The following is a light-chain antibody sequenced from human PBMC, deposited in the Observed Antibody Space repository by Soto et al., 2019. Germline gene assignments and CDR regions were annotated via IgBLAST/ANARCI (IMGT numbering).Light chain of an antibody. CDR2: DVS. V-gene: IGLV2-14*03. J-gene: IGLJ1*01. Sequence: QSALTQPASVSGSPGQSITISCTGTSSDVGGYNYVSWYQHHPGKAPKLIIYDVSNRPSGVSIRFSGSKSENTASLTISGLQPEDEADYHCSSYTTSNTRQIVFGTGTKLTVL. CDR1: SSDVGGYNY. CDR3: SSYTTSNTRQIV.